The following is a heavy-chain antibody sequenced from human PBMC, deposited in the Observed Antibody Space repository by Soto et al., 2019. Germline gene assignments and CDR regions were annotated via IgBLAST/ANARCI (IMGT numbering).Heavy chain of an antibody. J-gene: IGHJ3*02. CDR2: IYYSGST. Sequence: SETLSLTCTVSGGSISSSSYYWGWIRQPPGKGLEWIGSIYYSGSTYYNPSLKSRVTISVDTSKNQFSLKLSSVTAADTAVYYCARSANDAFDIWGQGTMVTVSS. V-gene: IGHV4-39*01. CDR1: GGSISSSSYY. CDR3: ARSANDAFDI.